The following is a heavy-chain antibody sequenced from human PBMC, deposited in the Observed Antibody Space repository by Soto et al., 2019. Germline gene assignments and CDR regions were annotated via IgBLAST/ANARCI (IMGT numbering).Heavy chain of an antibody. CDR2: MNPNNGAA. CDR3: ARARVQHMVHNGLDP. J-gene: IGHJ5*02. CDR1: GYTFTNYD. V-gene: IGHV1-8*01. Sequence: ASVKVSCKASGYTFTNYDINWVRQAAGQGLEWMGWMNPNNGAADYAQKFQGRVTMTRDTSTSTAFMEVNSLRSEDTAVYYCARARVQHMVHNGLDPWCQGTLVTVSS. D-gene: IGHD3-10*01.